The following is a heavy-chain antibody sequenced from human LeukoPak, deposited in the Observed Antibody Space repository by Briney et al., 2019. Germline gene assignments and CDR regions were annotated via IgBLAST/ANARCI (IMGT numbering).Heavy chain of an antibody. Sequence: ASVKVSCKASGYTFTSYYMHWVRQAPGQGLEWMGLINPTGGSTGYAQKFQGRVTMTTDTSMSTAYMELSRLTSDDTAVYYCARDTYYYGSGTSHDYYYMDVWGKGTTVTISS. CDR2: INPTGGST. CDR1: GYTFTSYY. D-gene: IGHD3-10*01. J-gene: IGHJ6*03. V-gene: IGHV1-46*01. CDR3: ARDTYYYGSGTSHDYYYMDV.